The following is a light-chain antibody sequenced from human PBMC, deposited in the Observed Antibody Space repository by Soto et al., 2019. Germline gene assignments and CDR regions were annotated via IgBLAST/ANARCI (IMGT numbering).Light chain of an antibody. V-gene: IGKV3-20*01. CDR1: QSVSKTY. J-gene: IGKJ1*01. CDR2: GVS. CDR3: QQYGTLPWT. Sequence: EIVLTQSPGTLSLSPGERATLSCRASQSVSKTYLAWYQQKPGQAPRLLMFGVSSRATGIPDRFSGRGSGTDFPLTISRLEPGDFAVYYCQQYGTLPWTFGQGTKVEIK.